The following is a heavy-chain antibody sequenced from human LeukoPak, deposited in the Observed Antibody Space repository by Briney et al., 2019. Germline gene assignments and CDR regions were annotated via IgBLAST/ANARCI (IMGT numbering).Heavy chain of an antibody. Sequence: SETLPLTCAVYGGSFSGYYWSWIRQPPGKGLEWIGEINHSGSTNYNPSLKSRVTISVDTSKNQFSLKLSSVTAADTAVYYCARRSRGLLWFGELLRGTLFDYWGQGTLVTVSS. CDR2: INHSGST. J-gene: IGHJ4*02. V-gene: IGHV4-34*01. CDR3: ARRSRGLLWFGELLRGTLFDY. CDR1: GGSFSGYY. D-gene: IGHD3-10*01.